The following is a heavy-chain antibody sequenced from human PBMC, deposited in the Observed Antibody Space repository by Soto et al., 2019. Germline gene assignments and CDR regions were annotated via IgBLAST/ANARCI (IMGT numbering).Heavy chain of an antibody. CDR1: GGSITSGAYY. CDR3: ARYYFDSSGYSNWFDP. D-gene: IGHD3-22*01. CDR2: IHYSGRT. J-gene: IGHJ5*02. Sequence: SETLSLTCAPSGGSITSGAYYWTWIRQHPGKGLEWIAYIHYSGRTYYNPSLKSRVTISVDTSNNQFSLKLSSVTAADTAVYYCARYYFDSSGYSNWFDPWGQGTLVTVSS. V-gene: IGHV4-31*11.